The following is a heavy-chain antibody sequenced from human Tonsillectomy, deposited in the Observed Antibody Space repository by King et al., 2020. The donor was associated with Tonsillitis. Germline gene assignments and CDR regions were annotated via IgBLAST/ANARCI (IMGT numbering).Heavy chain of an antibody. CDR1: GGSISSYY. Sequence: QVQLQESDPGLVKPSETLSLTCTVSGGSISSYYWSWIRQPPGKGLEWIGYIYYSGSTSYNPSLKSRVTISVNTSKNQFSLKLSSVTAADTAVYYCARGGNYGLWYFELWGRGTLVTVSS. CDR2: IYYSGST. D-gene: IGHD3-16*01. CDR3: ARGGNYGLWYFEL. V-gene: IGHV4-59*01. J-gene: IGHJ2*01.